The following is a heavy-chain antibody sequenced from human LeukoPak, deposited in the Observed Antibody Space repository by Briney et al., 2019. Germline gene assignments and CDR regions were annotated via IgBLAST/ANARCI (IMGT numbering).Heavy chain of an antibody. D-gene: IGHD3-22*01. Sequence: GGSLRLSCAASGFTVSSNYMSWVRQAPGKGLEWVSVIYSDSSTYYADSVKGRFTISRDNSKNTLYLQMNSLRAEDTAVYYCARGGIVDYYYYYGMDVWGQGTTVTVSS. V-gene: IGHV3-53*01. CDR2: IYSDSST. CDR3: ARGGIVDYYYYYGMDV. CDR1: GFTVSSNY. J-gene: IGHJ6*02.